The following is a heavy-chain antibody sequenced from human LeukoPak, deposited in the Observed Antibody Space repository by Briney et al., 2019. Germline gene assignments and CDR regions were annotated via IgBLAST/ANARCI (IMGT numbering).Heavy chain of an antibody. D-gene: IGHD6-13*01. Sequence: SETLSLTCTVSGVSISSYYWSWIRQPPGKGLEWIGYIYYSGSTNYNPSLKSRVTISVDTSKNQFSLKLSSVTAADTAVYYCARAYSSSWDRSILFDYWGQGTLVTVSS. CDR2: IYYSGST. CDR1: GVSISSYY. V-gene: IGHV4-59*01. CDR3: ARAYSSSWDRSILFDY. J-gene: IGHJ4*02.